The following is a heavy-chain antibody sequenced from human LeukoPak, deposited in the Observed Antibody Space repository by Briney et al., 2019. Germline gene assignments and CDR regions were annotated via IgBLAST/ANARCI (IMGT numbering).Heavy chain of an antibody. CDR1: GFTVSSNY. CDR3: ARAQSHVGYCSSTSCHLGGYYYYYMDV. D-gene: IGHD2-2*01. V-gene: IGHV3-53*01. CDR2: IYSGGST. Sequence: GGSLRLSCAASGFTVSSNYMSWVRQAPGKGLEWVSVIYSGGSTYYADSVKGRFTISRDNSKNTLYLQMNSLRAEDTAVYYCARAQSHVGYCSSTSCHLGGYYYYYMDVWGKGTTVTVSS. J-gene: IGHJ6*03.